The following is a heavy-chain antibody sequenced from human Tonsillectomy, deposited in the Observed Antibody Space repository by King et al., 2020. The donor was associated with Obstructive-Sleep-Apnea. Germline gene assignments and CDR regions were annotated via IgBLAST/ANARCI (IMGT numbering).Heavy chain of an antibody. Sequence: QLQESGPGLVKPSETLSLSCTVSGGSIRGSFWSWIRQPPGKGLEWIGNVYDSGSINYNPSLMSRVTISVDTSKNQFSLKVSHVTAADTAVYYCARGRQWGTAMVRYYYGMDVWGQGTTVTVSS. J-gene: IGHJ6*02. CDR3: ARGRQWGTAMVRYYYGMDV. V-gene: IGHV4-59*01. D-gene: IGHD5-18*01. CDR2: VYDSGSI. CDR1: GGSIRGSF.